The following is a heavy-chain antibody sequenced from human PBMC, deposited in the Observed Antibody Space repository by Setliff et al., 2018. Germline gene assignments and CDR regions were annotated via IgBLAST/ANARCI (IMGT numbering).Heavy chain of an antibody. D-gene: IGHD2-2*01. J-gene: IGHJ4*02. CDR3: TTYCDSTTCALDY. CDR2: IRSKAYGETT. CDR1: GLTFGDYA. V-gene: IGHV3-49*04. Sequence: PGGSLRLSCTASGLTFGDYAMGWVRQAPGKGLEWVGYIRSKAYGETTEYAASVEDRFTISRDDPKNTAYLQMNSLKTDDTGVYYCTTYCDSTTCALDYWGQGILVTVSS.